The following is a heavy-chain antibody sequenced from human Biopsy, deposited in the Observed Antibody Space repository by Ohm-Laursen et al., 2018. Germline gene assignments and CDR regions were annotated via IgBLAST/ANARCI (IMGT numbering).Heavy chain of an antibody. CDR2: IYYSGST. D-gene: IGHD2/OR15-2a*01. Sequence: SDTLFLTCIVSGGSISSDYWSWIRQTPGKGLEWIGYIYYSGSTNYNPSLKSRVTISVDTSKNQFSLRLNSVTAADTAVYYCARATNSTGWPYYYFYGMDVWGQGTTVTVSS. J-gene: IGHJ6*02. CDR3: ARATNSTGWPYYYFYGMDV. V-gene: IGHV4-59*07. CDR1: GGSISSDY.